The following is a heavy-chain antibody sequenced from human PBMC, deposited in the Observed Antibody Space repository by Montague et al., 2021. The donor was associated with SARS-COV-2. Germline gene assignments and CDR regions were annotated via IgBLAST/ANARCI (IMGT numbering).Heavy chain of an antibody. Sequence: TLSLTCTVSGGSISSGGYYWSWIRQHPGKGLEWIGYIYYSGNTYYNPSLKSRVTISVDTSKNQFSLKLSFVTAADTAVYYCARFPTSYYYDSKAAPATPDAFDIWGQGTMVTVSS. D-gene: IGHD3-22*01. CDR3: ARFPTSYYYDSKAAPATPDAFDI. CDR1: GGSISSGGYY. V-gene: IGHV4-31*03. CDR2: IYYSGNT. J-gene: IGHJ3*02.